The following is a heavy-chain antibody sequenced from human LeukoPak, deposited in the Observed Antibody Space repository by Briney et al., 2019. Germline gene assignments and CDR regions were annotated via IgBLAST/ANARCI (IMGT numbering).Heavy chain of an antibody. J-gene: IGHJ3*02. CDR1: GYNFNDYY. CDR3: AGMGDSGSYGFDI. CDR2: IKPDSGVT. D-gene: IGHD3-10*01. V-gene: IGHV1-2*04. Sequence: GASVKVSCKSSGYNFNDYYLHWVRQAPGQGLEWMAWIKPDSGVTNYAQRFQGWVTMTRDTSISTAYMELRRLTSDDTAVYYCAGMGDSGSYGFDIWGQGTMVTVSS.